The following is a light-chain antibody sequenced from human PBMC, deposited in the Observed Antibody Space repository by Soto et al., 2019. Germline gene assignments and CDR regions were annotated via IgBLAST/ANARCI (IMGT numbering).Light chain of an antibody. CDR2: DAS. CDR1: QSVNSN. Sequence: EIVMTQSPATLSASPGERDTLSCRASQSVNSNLAWYQQKPGQXPRXXIYDASTRATAIPARFSGSGSGTELTITISRLEPEDGEVYYCQQYGSSSWTFGQGTKVDIK. CDR3: QQYGSSSWT. J-gene: IGKJ1*01. V-gene: IGKV3-15*01.